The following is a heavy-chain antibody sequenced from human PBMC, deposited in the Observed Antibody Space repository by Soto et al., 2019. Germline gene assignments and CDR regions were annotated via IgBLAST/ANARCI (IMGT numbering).Heavy chain of an antibody. CDR1: GFTFSSYA. Sequence: PGGSLRLSCAASGFTFSSYAMSWVRQAPGKGLEWVSAISGSGGSTYYADSVKGRFTISRDNSKNTLYLQMNSLRAEDTAVYYYAMPRRRLSGSYSGYYGMDVWGQGTTVTVSS. V-gene: IGHV3-23*01. CDR2: ISGSGGST. CDR3: AMPRRRLSGSYSGYYGMDV. D-gene: IGHD1-26*01. J-gene: IGHJ6*02.